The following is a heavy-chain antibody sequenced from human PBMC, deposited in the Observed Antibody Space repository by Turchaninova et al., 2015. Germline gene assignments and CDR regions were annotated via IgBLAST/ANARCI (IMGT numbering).Heavy chain of an antibody. V-gene: IGHV3-15*01. CDR3: TTDRGIAVRPLFDS. D-gene: IGHD6-6*01. CDR1: GFTFRSGW. Sequence: EVQLVESGGGLVKPGGSLRLPCAASGFTFRSGWMGWVRKDPGKGLEWVGCSKPKNEGGTIDYAAPVKGRFIISRDDSENTLFLQMNSLKIEDTAVYHCTTDRGIAVRPLFDSWGQGTLVTVSS. J-gene: IGHJ4*02. CDR2: SKPKNEGGTI.